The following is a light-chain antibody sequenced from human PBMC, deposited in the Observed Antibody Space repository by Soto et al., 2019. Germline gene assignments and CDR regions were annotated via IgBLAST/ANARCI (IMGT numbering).Light chain of an antibody. Sequence: QSVLTQPPSASGTPGQRVTISCSGSSSNIGSNTVSWYQQLPQRAPKLLIFSNNQRPSGVPDRFSGSKSGTSASLAISGLQTEDEAVYYCGSYTSSSNYVFGTGTKLTVL. CDR1: SSNIGSNT. CDR3: GSYTSSSNYV. J-gene: IGLJ1*01. CDR2: SNN. V-gene: IGLV1-44*01.